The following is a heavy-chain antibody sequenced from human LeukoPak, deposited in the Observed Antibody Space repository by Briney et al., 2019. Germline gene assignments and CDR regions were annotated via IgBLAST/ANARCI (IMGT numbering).Heavy chain of an antibody. D-gene: IGHD3-22*01. V-gene: IGHV1-46*01. Sequence: ASVKVSCKASGYTFTSYYMHWVRQAPGQGLEWMGIINPSGGSTSYAQKFQGRVTTTRDTSTSTVYMGLSSLRSEDTAVYYCARVTRDSSGYYSIYYYYGMDVWGQGTTVTVSS. CDR2: INPSGGST. CDR1: GYTFTSYY. CDR3: ARVTRDSSGYYSIYYYYGMDV. J-gene: IGHJ6*02.